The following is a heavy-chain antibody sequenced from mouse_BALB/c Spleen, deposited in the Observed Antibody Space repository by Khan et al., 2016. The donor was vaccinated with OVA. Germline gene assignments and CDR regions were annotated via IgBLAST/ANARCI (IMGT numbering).Heavy chain of an antibody. CDR2: IDPANDNT. J-gene: IGHJ3*01. Sequence: VRLQQSGAEVVKPGASVKLSCTGSGFNIKDTYIHWVKQRPEQGLEWIGRIDPANDNTKYDPSFQAKATITSDTSSNTAYLQLSGLTSEDTAVYYCASPSMITTGFAYWGQGTLVTVSA. CDR3: ASPSMITTGFAY. CDR1: GFNIKDTY. V-gene: IGHV14-3*02. D-gene: IGHD2-4*01.